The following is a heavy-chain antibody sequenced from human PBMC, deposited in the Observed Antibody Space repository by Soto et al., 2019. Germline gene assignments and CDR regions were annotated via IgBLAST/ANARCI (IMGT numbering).Heavy chain of an antibody. CDR2: FSGTDGRT. V-gene: IGHV3-23*01. J-gene: IGHJ4*02. D-gene: IGHD3-3*01. CDR3: AKNRDVEWVRFAFDH. CDR1: GFTFSNYA. Sequence: EVQLLESGGGLAQPGGSLRLSCAASGFTFSNYAMNWVRQAPGKGLEWVAVFSGTDGRTYYADSVKGRFTISRDNADNTLYLEMHSLRAEDTATYYCAKNRDVEWVRFAFDHWGQGALVIVSS.